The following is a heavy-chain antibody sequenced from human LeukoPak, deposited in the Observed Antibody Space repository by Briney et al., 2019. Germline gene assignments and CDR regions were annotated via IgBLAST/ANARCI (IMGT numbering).Heavy chain of an antibody. CDR3: TTRGGSYGGFRFDY. V-gene: IGHV3-15*01. CDR1: GFTLRNAW. CDR2: IKRKTDGGTT. D-gene: IGHD1-26*01. J-gene: IGHJ4*02. Sequence: GGSLRLSCAASGFTLRNAWMSWVRQAPGKGLEWVGRIKRKTDGGTTDYAAPVKGRFTISRDDSKNTLYLQMNSLKTEDTAVYYCTTRGGSYGGFRFDYWGQGTLVTVSS.